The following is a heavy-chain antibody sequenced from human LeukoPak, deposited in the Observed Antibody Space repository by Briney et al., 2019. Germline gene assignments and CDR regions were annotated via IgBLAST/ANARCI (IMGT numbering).Heavy chain of an antibody. J-gene: IGHJ4*02. V-gene: IGHV3-23*01. CDR3: AKRGVVIRVILVGFHKEAYYFDS. D-gene: IGHD3-22*01. CDR2: ISDSGGRT. CDR1: GITLSNYG. Sequence: GGSLRLSCAVSGITLSNYGMSWVRQAPGKGLEWVAGISDSGGRTNFADSVKGRFTISRDNPKNTLYLQMNSLRAEDAAVYFCAKRGVVIRVILVGFHKEAYYFDSWGQGALVTVSS.